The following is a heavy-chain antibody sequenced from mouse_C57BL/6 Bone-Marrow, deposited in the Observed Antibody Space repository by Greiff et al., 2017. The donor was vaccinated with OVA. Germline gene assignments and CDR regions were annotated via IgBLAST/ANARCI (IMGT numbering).Heavy chain of an antibody. Sequence: EVMLVESGGGLVKPGGSLKLSCAASGFTFSSYAMSWVRQTPEKRLEWVATISDGGSYTYYPDNVKGRFTISRDNAKNNLYLQMSHLKSEDTAMYYSERGLFDYWGQGTTLTVSS. CDR1: GFTFSSYA. CDR3: ERGLFDY. V-gene: IGHV5-4*03. J-gene: IGHJ2*01. CDR2: ISDGGSYT.